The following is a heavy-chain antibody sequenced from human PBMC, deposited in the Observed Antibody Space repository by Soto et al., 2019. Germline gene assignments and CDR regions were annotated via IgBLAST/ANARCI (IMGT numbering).Heavy chain of an antibody. V-gene: IGHV1-69*02. CDR1: GVTFSSYT. J-gene: IGHJ3*02. CDR3: ARAPHCSRTSCYIAGAFDI. D-gene: IGHD2-2*02. CDR2: IIPILGIA. Sequence: SVKVSCKASGVTFSSYTTSWVRQAPGQGLEWMGRIIPILGIANYAQKFQGRVTITADKSTSTAYTELSSLRSEDTAVYYCARAPHCSRTSCYIAGAFDIWGQATMVTVTS.